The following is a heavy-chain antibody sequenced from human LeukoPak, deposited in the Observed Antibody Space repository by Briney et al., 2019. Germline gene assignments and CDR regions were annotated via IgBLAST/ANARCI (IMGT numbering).Heavy chain of an antibody. J-gene: IGHJ4*02. CDR2: MSSSSLYT. CDR3: ARDSVGGPHYFDY. D-gene: IGHD2-15*01. CDR1: GFTFSSYG. Sequence: GGSLRLSCAASGFTFSSYGMHWIRQAPGKGLEWVSYMSSSSLYTNYADSVKGRFTISRDNAKNSLYLQMNSLRAEDTAVYYCARDSVGGPHYFDYWGQGTLVTVSS. V-gene: IGHV3-21*05.